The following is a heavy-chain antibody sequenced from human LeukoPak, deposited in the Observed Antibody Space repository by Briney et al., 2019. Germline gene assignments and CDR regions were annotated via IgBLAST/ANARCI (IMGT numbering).Heavy chain of an antibody. CDR1: GGSISSSSAY. CDR3: VSPRGFSYGYFDY. J-gene: IGHJ4*02. D-gene: IGHD5-18*01. Sequence: PSGTLSLTCTVSGGSISSSSAYWGWIRQPPGKGLEWIGSIYYSKNTYYNPSLKSRVTISADTSKNQFSLTLGSVSATDTAVYYCVSPRGFSYGYFDYWGQGTLVTVSS. V-gene: IGHV4-39*01. CDR2: IYYSKNT.